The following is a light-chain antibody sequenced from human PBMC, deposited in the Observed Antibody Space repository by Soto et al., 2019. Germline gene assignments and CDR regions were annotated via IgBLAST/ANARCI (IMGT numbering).Light chain of an antibody. CDR1: QSLLHLNGNNY. CDR2: LGS. Sequence: DIVMTQSPRSLPVTPGEPASISCRSSQSLLHLNGNNYLDWYLQKPGQSPQLLIYLGSNRASGVPDRFSGSGSGTDFTMKISRVEAEDFAIYYCMQALQNPVTFGQGTRLEIK. J-gene: IGKJ5*01. V-gene: IGKV2-28*01. CDR3: MQALQNPVT.